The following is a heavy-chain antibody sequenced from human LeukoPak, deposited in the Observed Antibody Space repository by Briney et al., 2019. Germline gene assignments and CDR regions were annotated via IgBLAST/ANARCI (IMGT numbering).Heavy chain of an antibody. J-gene: IGHJ4*02. CDR3: ARDYGVGARFDS. CDR1: GGSISSSSYY. CDR2: IYYSGST. D-gene: IGHD1-26*01. Sequence: NSSETLSLTCTVSGGSISSSSYYWGWIRQPPGKGLEWIGSIYYSGSTYYNPSLKSRVTISVDTSKNQFSLKLSSVTAADTAVYYCARDYGVGARFDSWGQGTLVTVSS. V-gene: IGHV4-39*07.